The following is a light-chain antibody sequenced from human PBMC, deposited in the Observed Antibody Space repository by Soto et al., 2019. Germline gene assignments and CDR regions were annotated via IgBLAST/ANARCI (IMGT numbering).Light chain of an antibody. CDR1: QSVLYSSNNKNY. Sequence: DIVMTQSPDSLAVSLGERATINCKSSQSVLYSSNNKNYLAWYQQRPGQPPNLLIYWASTRESGVPDRFSGSGSGTDFTPTSSSLQAEDVAIFYCQQYFSFPWTFGHGTKVEIK. V-gene: IGKV4-1*01. CDR3: QQYFSFPWT. J-gene: IGKJ1*01. CDR2: WAS.